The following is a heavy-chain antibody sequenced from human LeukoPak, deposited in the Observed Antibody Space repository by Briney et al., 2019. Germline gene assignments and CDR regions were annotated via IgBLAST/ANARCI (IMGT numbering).Heavy chain of an antibody. CDR1: GGSIRSSSCY. J-gene: IGHJ4*02. CDR3: AGAHVDPNFFDY. CDR2: MYYSGST. V-gene: IGHV4-39*07. Sequence: PSETLSLTCTVSGGSIRSSSCYWGWIRQPPGKGLEWIGSMYYSGSTYYNPSLKSRVTISIDRSKNQFSLNLSSVTAADTAVYYCAGAHVDPNFFDYWGQGTLVTVSS. D-gene: IGHD3-10*02.